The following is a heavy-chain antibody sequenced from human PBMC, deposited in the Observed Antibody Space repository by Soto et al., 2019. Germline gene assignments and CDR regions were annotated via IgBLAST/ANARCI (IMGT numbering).Heavy chain of an antibody. CDR3: ARDPGGGLFDY. D-gene: IGHD3-16*01. CDR1: GFTFSNAW. CDR2: IKSKTDGGTT. J-gene: IGHJ4*02. Sequence: EVQLVESGGGLVKPGGSLRLSCAASGFTFSNAWMSWVRQAPGKGLEWVGRIKSKTDGGTTDYAAPVKGRFTISRDDSKNTLYLQMNSLRAEDTAVYYCARDPGGGLFDYWGQGTLVTVSS. V-gene: IGHV3-15*01.